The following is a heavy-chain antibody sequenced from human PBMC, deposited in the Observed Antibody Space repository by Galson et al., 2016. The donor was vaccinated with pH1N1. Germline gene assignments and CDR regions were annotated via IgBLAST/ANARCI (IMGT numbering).Heavy chain of an antibody. CDR2: IYPGDSDT. CDR1: GYNFTTYW. D-gene: IGHD1-26*01. V-gene: IGHV5-51*03. CDR3: VSRATTGWYY. Sequence: QSGAEVKKPGESLKISCKGSGYNFTTYWIGWVRQMPGKGLEWMGNIYPGDSDTPYSPSFQGQVTFSADKSISTAYLQWSSLKASDTSMYSLVSRATTGWYYWGQGTLVTVSS. J-gene: IGHJ4*02.